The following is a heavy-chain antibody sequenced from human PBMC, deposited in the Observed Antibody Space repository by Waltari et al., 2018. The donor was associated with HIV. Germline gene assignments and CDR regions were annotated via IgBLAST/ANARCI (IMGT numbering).Heavy chain of an antibody. J-gene: IGHJ6*02. CDR3: ARDRARTTDYYYYGMDV. D-gene: IGHD1-7*01. V-gene: IGHV1-2*02. CDR2: INPNSGGT. Sequence: QVQLVQSGAEVKKPGASVKVYCKASGYTFTGYYMHWVRQAPGQGLEWMGWINPNSGGTNYAQKFQGRVTMTRDTSISTAYMELSRLRSDDTAVYYCARDRARTTDYYYYGMDVWGQGTTVTVSS. CDR1: GYTFTGYY.